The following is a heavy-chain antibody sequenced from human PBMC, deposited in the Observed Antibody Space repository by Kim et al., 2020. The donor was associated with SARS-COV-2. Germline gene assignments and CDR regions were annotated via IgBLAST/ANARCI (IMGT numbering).Heavy chain of an antibody. J-gene: IGHJ2*01. Sequence: GGSLRLSCAASGFTFSTYWMHWVRQAPGKGLIWVSHIHSAESFTTYADSVKGRFTISGDNAKKTLYLQMNSLRAEDTAVYYCARAKAYDSSGFALGYFDPGGLGTLVTVSS. CDR3: ARAKAYDSSGFALGYFDP. V-gene: IGHV3-74*01. CDR1: GFTFSTYW. D-gene: IGHD3-22*01. CDR2: IHSAESFT.